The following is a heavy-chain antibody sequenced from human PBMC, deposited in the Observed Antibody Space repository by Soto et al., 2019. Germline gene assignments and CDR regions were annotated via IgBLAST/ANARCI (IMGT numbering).Heavy chain of an antibody. D-gene: IGHD3-10*01. Sequence: QVQLVQSGAEVKKPGSSVKVSCKASGGTFSSYAISWVRQAPGQGLEWMGGIIPIFGTANYAQKFQGRVTITADESTSTAYMELSSLRSEDTAVYYCARVPYHWYGSGSSYILRIAAKQYYYYGMDVWGEGTTVTVSS. CDR2: IIPIFGTA. CDR1: GGTFSSYA. CDR3: ARVPYHWYGSGSSYILRIAAKQYYYYGMDV. J-gene: IGHJ6*04. V-gene: IGHV1-69*01.